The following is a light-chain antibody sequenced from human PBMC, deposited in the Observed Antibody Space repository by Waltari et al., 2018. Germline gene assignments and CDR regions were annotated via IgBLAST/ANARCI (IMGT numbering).Light chain of an antibody. CDR3: SLYMGSGIWV. CDR2: KGS. CDR1: SGSVSTTSS. V-gene: IGLV8-61*01. J-gene: IGLJ3*02. Sequence: QTVVTQEQSLSVYPGGTVTPPCAFTSGSVSTTSSATWYPQTPGQPPRPLVYKGSSRSSGVPDRFSGSVLWNTAALTITGAQADDESNYYCSLYMGSGIWVFGGGTKLTVL.